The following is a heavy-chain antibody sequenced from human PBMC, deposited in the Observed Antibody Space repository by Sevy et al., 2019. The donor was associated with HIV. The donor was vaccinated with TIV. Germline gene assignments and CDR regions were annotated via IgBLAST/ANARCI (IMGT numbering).Heavy chain of an antibody. CDR3: TTGGSLFQH. D-gene: IGHD3-16*01. J-gene: IGHJ1*01. CDR2: IKSKTDGGTT. CDR1: GFTFSKVW. V-gene: IGHV3-15*01. Sequence: GGSLRLSCAASGFTFSKVWMSWVRQAPGKGLEWVGHIKSKTDGGTTDYAAPVRGRFTISRDDSKNTLSLQMNSLKTEDTAVYYYTTGGSLFQHWGQGTLVTVSS.